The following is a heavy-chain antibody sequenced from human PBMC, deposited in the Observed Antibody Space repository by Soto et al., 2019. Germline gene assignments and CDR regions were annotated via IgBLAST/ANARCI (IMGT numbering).Heavy chain of an antibody. Sequence: PGGSLRLSCAASGFTVSSNYMTWVRQTPGKGLVCVSVIYNGDSAYYTDSVKGRFTISRHNYKNMLYLEMNDLRTEDTAMYYCAKASLSFWSGLDGMDVWGQGTTVTVSS. CDR3: AKASLSFWSGLDGMDV. CDR2: IYNGDSA. CDR1: GFTVSSNY. V-gene: IGHV3-53*04. D-gene: IGHD3-3*01. J-gene: IGHJ6*02.